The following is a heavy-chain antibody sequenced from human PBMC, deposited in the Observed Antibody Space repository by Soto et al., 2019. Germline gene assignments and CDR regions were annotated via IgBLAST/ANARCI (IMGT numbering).Heavy chain of an antibody. CDR2: IQTSDDT. Sequence: QVQLQESGPGLVKPSETLSLTCTVSGGSISGYYWSWIRQPAGKGLEWIGRIQTSDDTKYNPSLKSRVTLSAATSRHQFSLRLTSLTAADTAVYYCARALTSAAGLYFDYWGRGTLVTVSS. V-gene: IGHV4-4*07. CDR3: ARALTSAAGLYFDY. J-gene: IGHJ4*02. CDR1: GGSISGYY. D-gene: IGHD6-25*01.